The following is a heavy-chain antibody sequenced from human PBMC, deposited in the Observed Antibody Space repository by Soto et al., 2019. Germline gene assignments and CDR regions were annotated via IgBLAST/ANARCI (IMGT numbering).Heavy chain of an antibody. CDR2: ISYDGSNK. D-gene: IGHD3-9*01. CDR3: AKVESENFDWSAFDY. Sequence: PGGSLRLSCAASGFTFSSYGMHWVRQAPGKGLEWVAVISYDGSNKYYADSVKGRFTISRDNSKNTLYLQMNSLRAEDTAVYYCAKVESENFDWSAFDYWGQGTLVTVSS. V-gene: IGHV3-30*18. J-gene: IGHJ4*02. CDR1: GFTFSSYG.